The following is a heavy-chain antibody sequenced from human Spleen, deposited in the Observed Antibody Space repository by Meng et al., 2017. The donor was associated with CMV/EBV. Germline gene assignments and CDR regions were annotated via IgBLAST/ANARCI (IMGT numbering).Heavy chain of an antibody. CDR1: GYTFTGYY. D-gene: IGHD2-2*01. V-gene: IGHV1-2*02. J-gene: IGHJ6*02. Sequence: ASVKVSCKASGYTFTGYYMHWVRQAPGQGLEWMGWINPNSGGTNYAQKFQGRVTITRNTSISTAYMELSSLRSEDTAVYYCARGLVVPAAPGHYYYYGMDVWGQGTTVTVSS. CDR3: ARGLVVPAAPGHYYYYGMDV. CDR2: INPNSGGT.